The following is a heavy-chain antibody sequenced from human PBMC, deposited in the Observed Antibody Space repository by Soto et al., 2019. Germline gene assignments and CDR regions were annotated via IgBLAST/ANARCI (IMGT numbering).Heavy chain of an antibody. D-gene: IGHD3-9*01. J-gene: IGHJ4*02. CDR3: AKAISYDILTGYYDN. V-gene: IGHV3-43D*03. CDR1: GFTFDDYA. CDR2: ISWDGGST. Sequence: GGSLRLSCAASGFTFDDYAMHWVRQAPGKGLEWVSLISWDGGSTYYADSVKGRFTISRDNSKNSLYLQMNSLRAEDSALYYCAKAISYDILTGYYDNWGQGTMVTVSS.